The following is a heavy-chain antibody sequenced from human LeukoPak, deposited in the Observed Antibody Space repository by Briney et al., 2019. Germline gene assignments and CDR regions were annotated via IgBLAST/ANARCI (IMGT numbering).Heavy chain of an antibody. CDR3: ARGGFDWLRGPLDY. D-gene: IGHD3-9*01. V-gene: IGHV4-59*01. CDR2: IYYSGST. Sequence: KPSETLSLTCTVSGGSISSYYWNWIRQPPGKGLEWIGYIYYSGSTNYNPSLKSRVTISVDTSKNQFSLKLSSVTAADTAVYYCARGGFDWLRGPLDYWGQGTLVTVSS. J-gene: IGHJ4*02. CDR1: GGSISSYY.